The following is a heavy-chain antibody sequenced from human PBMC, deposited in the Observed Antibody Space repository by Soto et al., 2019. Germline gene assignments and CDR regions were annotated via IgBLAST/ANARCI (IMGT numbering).Heavy chain of an antibody. D-gene: IGHD3-10*01. Sequence: PGGSLRLSCAASGFTFSSYSMNWVRQAPGKGLEWVSYISSSSSTIYYADSVKGRFTISRDNAKNSLYLQMNSLRDEDTAVYYCARCYTYFGSSAMDYWGQGTLVTVSS. CDR3: ARCYTYFGSSAMDY. CDR1: GFTFSSYS. J-gene: IGHJ4*02. V-gene: IGHV3-48*02. CDR2: ISSSSSTI.